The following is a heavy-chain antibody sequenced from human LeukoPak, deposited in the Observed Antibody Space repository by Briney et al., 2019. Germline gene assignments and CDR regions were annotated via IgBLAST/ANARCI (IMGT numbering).Heavy chain of an antibody. D-gene: IGHD7-27*01. V-gene: IGHV1-69*04. CDR3: ARDLSSGPTTGDWDWYFDL. J-gene: IGHJ2*01. CDR1: GGTFSSYT. Sequence: PGASVKVSCKASGGTFSSYTISWVRQAPGQGLEWMGRIIPILGIANYAQKFQGRVTITADKSTSTAYMELSSLRSEDTAVYYCARDLSSGPTTGDWDWYFDLWGRGTLVTVSS. CDR2: IIPILGIA.